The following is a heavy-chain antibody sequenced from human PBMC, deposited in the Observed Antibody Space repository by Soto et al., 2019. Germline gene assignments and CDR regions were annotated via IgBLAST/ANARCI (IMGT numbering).Heavy chain of an antibody. D-gene: IGHD3-16*02. CDR2: IYYSGST. J-gene: IGHJ4*02. Sequence: PSETLSLTCTVSGGSISSYYWSWIRQPPGKGLEWIGYIYYSGSTNYNPSLKSRVTISVDTSKNQFSLKLSSVTAADTAVYYCARAPSPSIAARPYDYIWGSYRPSAANFAYWGQGTLVTVSS. V-gene: IGHV4-59*01. CDR3: ARAPSPSIAARPYDYIWGSYRPSAANFAY. CDR1: GGSISSYY.